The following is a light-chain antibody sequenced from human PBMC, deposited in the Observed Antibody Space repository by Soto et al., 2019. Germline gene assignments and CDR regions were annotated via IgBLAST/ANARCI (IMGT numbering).Light chain of an antibody. CDR1: QSVNRN. Sequence: EIVMTQSPATLSVSPGERATLSCRASQSVNRNLAWYQQKPGQAPRLLIHGASTRATGIPARFSGSGSGTEFTLPISSLQSEDFAVYYCQQYNNWPPWTFGHGTKVEIK. CDR2: GAS. V-gene: IGKV3-15*01. J-gene: IGKJ1*01. CDR3: QQYNNWPPWT.